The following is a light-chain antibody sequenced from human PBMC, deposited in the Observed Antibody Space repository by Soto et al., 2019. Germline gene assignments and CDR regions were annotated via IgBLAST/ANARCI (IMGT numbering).Light chain of an antibody. Sequence: SYELSQPPSVSVAPGQTARITCGGNDIAYNSVHWYQRKPGQAPVLVLHDDSDRPSGTPERFSGSNSGNTATLTISRVEAGDEADFYCQVWDRSFDPSFGGGTKLTVL. CDR2: DDS. CDR3: QVWDRSFDPS. J-gene: IGLJ2*01. CDR1: DIAYNS. V-gene: IGLV3-21*02.